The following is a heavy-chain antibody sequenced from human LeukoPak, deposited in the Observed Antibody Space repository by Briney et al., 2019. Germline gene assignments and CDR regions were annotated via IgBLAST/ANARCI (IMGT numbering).Heavy chain of an antibody. J-gene: IGHJ4*02. Sequence: GGSLRLSCAASRFTVSSNYMSWVRQAPGKGLEWVSVIYSCGSTYYADSVTGRFTIYRDNSKNALYLQMDRLSAEYTAVYYCASANYDFWSGYYYFDYWGQGTVVSVSS. D-gene: IGHD3-3*01. CDR2: IYSCGST. CDR3: ASANYDFWSGYYYFDY. V-gene: IGHV3-53*01. CDR1: RFTVSSNY.